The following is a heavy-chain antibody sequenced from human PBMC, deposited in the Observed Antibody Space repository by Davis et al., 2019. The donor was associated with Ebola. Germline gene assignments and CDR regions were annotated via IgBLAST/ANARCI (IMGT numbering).Heavy chain of an antibody. CDR1: GGSFSRSTYY. D-gene: IGHD3-3*01. J-gene: IGHJ6*03. V-gene: IGHV4-39*01. CDR3: ARGDYDFWSGLGPEYYYYMDV. CDR2: IYYSGST. Sequence: PSETLSLTCSVSGGSFSRSTYYWGWIRQPPGKGLDWIGSIYYSGSTDYNPSLKSRVTISVDTSKNQFSLKLSSVTAADTAVYYCARGDYDFWSGLGPEYYYYMDVWGKGTTVTVSS.